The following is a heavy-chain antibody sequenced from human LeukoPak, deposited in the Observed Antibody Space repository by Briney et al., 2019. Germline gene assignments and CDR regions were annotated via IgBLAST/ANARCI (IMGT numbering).Heavy chain of an antibody. V-gene: IGHV4-34*01. CDR1: GGSFSGYY. J-gene: IGHJ4*02. D-gene: IGHD6-13*01. CDR3: ARGVHSSSWYDY. CDR2: INHSGST. Sequence: SETLSLTCAVYGGSFSGYYWSWIRQPPGKGLEWIGEINHSGSTNYNPSLKSRATISVDTSKNQFSLKLSSVTAADTAVYYCARGVHSSSWYDYWGQGTLVTVSS.